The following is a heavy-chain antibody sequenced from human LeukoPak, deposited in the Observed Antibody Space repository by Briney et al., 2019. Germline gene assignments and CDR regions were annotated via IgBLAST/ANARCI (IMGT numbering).Heavy chain of an antibody. V-gene: IGHV1-69*13. Sequence: SVKVSCKAPGGTFSSYAISWVRQAPGQWLEWMGGIIPIFGTANYAQKFQGRVTITADESTSTAYMELSSLRSEDTAVYYCARDFGTTVTNYYYYYYMDVWGKGTTVTVSS. CDR1: GGTFSSYA. CDR3: ARDFGTTVTNYYYYYYMDV. J-gene: IGHJ6*03. CDR2: IIPIFGTA. D-gene: IGHD4-17*01.